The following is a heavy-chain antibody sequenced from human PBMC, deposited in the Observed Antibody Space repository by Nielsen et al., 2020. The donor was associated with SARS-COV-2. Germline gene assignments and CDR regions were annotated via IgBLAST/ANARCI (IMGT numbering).Heavy chain of an antibody. V-gene: IGHV4-59*01. CDR3: ARVDTAMAYDAFDI. CDR2: IYYSGST. D-gene: IGHD5-18*01. Sequence: SETLSLTCTVSGGSISNYYWSWIRQPPGKGLEWIGYIYYSGSTNYNPSLKSRVTISVDTSKNQFSLKLSSVTAADTAVYYCARVDTAMAYDAFDIWGQGTMVTVSS. J-gene: IGHJ3*02. CDR1: GGSISNYY.